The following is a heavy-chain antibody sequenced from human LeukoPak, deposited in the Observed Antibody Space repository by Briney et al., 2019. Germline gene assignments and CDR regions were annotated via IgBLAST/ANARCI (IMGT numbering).Heavy chain of an antibody. CDR2: INHRGST. Sequence: PSETLSLTCAVYGESFSGYYWSWIRQPPGKGLEWIGEINHRGSTNYNPSLKSRVTISVDTSKNQFSLKLSSVTAADTAVYYCAKIFDSSGYYDAFDIWGQGTMVTVSS. J-gene: IGHJ3*02. CDR3: AKIFDSSGYYDAFDI. CDR1: GESFSGYY. V-gene: IGHV4-34*01. D-gene: IGHD3-22*01.